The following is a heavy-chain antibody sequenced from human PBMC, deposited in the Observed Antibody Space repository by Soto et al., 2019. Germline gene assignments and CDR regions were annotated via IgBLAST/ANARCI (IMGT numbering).Heavy chain of an antibody. D-gene: IGHD5-18*01. Sequence: EVQLVESGGGLVQPGGSLRLSCAASGFTFSSYWMSWVRQAPGKGLEWVANIKQDGSEKYYVDSVKGRFTISRDNAKNSLYLQMNNLRAEDTAVYYCARGYDSYVFSGWFDPWGKGTLVTVSS. CDR1: GFTFSSYW. CDR2: IKQDGSEK. CDR3: ARGYDSYVFSGWFDP. J-gene: IGHJ5*02. V-gene: IGHV3-7*01.